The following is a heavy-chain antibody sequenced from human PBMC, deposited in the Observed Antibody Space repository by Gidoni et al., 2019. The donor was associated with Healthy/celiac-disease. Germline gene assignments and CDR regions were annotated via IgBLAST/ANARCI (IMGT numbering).Heavy chain of an antibody. Sequence: QVQLVQSGAEVKKPGASVKVPCKASGYTFPSYDINWVRQATGQGLEWMGWMNPNSGNTGYAQKFQGRVTMTRNTSISTAYMELSSLRSEDTAVYYCARYGSSWSYYYYYGMDVWGQGTTVTVSS. D-gene: IGHD6-13*01. CDR2: MNPNSGNT. CDR1: GYTFPSYD. V-gene: IGHV1-8*01. J-gene: IGHJ6*02. CDR3: ARYGSSWSYYYYYGMDV.